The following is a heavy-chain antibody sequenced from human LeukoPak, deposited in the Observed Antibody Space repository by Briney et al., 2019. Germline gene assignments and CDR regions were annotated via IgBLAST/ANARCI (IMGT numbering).Heavy chain of an antibody. Sequence: PSETLSLTCTVSGGSISSYYWSWIRQSPGRGLEWIGYIYYSGSTNYNPSLESRVTISVDTSKNQFSLKLSSVTAADTAVYYCARRTAAGNYFDYWGQGTLVTVSS. J-gene: IGHJ4*02. D-gene: IGHD6-13*01. CDR2: IYYSGST. CDR1: GGSISSYY. CDR3: ARRTAAGNYFDY. V-gene: IGHV4-59*08.